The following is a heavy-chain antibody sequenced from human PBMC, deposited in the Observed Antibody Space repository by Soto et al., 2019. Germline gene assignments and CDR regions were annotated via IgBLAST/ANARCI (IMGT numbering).Heavy chain of an antibody. CDR1: GYTCTSYY. CDR2: ISAYNGKT. Sequence: QVQLVKSGSEVKNPRSSVKVSCKASGYTCTSYYISLVRQAPGQGLEWMGWISAYNGKTNYAQKLQDRVTMTIDTSTSKAYMELRSLRPDNTFVYYYARDLPPVDSWGQGTLITVSS. J-gene: IGHJ4*02. CDR3: ARDLPPVDS. V-gene: IGHV1-18*01.